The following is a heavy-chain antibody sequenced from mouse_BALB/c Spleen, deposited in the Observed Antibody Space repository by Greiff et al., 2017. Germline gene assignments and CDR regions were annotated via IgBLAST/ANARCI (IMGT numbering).Heavy chain of an antibody. CDR2: ISSGGST. V-gene: IGHV5-6-5*01. Sequence: EVKLMESGGGLVKPGGSLKLSCAASGFTFSSYAMSWVRQTPEKRLEWVASISSGGSTYYPDSVKGRFTISRDNARNILYLQMSSLRSEDTAMYYCARGGGNYAFDYWGQGTTLTVSS. J-gene: IGHJ2*01. D-gene: IGHD2-1*01. CDR3: ARGGGNYAFDY. CDR1: GFTFSSYA.